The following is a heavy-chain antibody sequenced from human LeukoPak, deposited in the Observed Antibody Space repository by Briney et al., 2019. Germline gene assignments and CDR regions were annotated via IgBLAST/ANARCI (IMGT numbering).Heavy chain of an antibody. CDR2: ISSSSGII. V-gene: IGHV3-48*03. D-gene: IGHD5-18*01. CDR1: GFTFNYYE. Sequence: PGGSLRLSCAASGFTFNYYEMNWVRLAPGKGLEWVSYISSSSGIIYYADSVKGRFTISRDNAKNSLHLQMSSLISEDTARYYCARLHIRGYRYGFDFWGQGTLVTVSS. J-gene: IGHJ4*02. CDR3: ARLHIRGYRYGFDF.